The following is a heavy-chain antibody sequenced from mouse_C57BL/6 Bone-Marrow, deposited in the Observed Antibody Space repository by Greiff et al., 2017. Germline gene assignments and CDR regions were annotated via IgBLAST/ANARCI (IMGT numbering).Heavy chain of an antibody. V-gene: IGHV14-4*01. Sequence: VQLQQSGAELVRPGASVKLSCTASGFNIKDDYMHWVKQRPEQGLEWIGWIDPENGDTEYASQFQGKATITADTASNTAYLQLSSLTSEDTAVYYCTPYELDGYWGQGTTLTVSS. D-gene: IGHD2-3*01. CDR3: TPYELDGY. CDR1: GFNIKDDY. J-gene: IGHJ2*01. CDR2: IDPENGDT.